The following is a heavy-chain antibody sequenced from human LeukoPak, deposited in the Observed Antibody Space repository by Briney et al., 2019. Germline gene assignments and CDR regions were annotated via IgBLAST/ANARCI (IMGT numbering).Heavy chain of an antibody. J-gene: IGHJ4*02. CDR1: GYSFTTYW. CDR2: IYPGDSDT. Sequence: GESLKISCKGSGYSFTTYWISWVRQMPGKGLEWMGIIYPGDSDTRYSPSFQGQVTLSADKSISAAYLQWNSLKASDTAMYYCARQELGGSFDYWGQGTLVTVSS. V-gene: IGHV5-51*01. CDR3: ARQELGGSFDY. D-gene: IGHD1-26*01.